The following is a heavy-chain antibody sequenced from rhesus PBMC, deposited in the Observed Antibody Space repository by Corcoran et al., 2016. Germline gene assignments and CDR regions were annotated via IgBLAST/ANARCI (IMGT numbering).Heavy chain of an antibody. Sequence: VQLVQSGAEVKQPGASVKISCKASGYTFTDYYLHWVRQAPEKGLEWRGRVDTEEGEARHARKFKDRVTITADTSNDTAYMERSSLGSEETAGDDCATWVGTGIDYWGQGVLVTVSS. D-gene: IGHD5-24*01. CDR1: GYTFTDYY. V-gene: IGHV1-111*02. CDR3: ATWVGTGIDY. CDR2: VDTEEGEA. J-gene: IGHJ4*01.